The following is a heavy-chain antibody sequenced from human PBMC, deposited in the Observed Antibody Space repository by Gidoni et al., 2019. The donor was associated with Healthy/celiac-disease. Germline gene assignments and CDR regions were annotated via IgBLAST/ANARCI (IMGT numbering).Heavy chain of an antibody. CDR2: ISSSGSTI. J-gene: IGHJ4*02. V-gene: IGHV3-48*03. D-gene: IGHD3-22*01. CDR1: GFTFSSYE. Sequence: EVQLVESGGGLVQPGGSLRLSCAASGFTFSSYEMNWVRQAPGKGLEWVSYISSSGSTIYYADSVKGRFTISRDNAKNSLYLQMNSLRAEDTAVYYCAREGMIVVEILDYWGQGTLVTVSS. CDR3: AREGMIVVEILDY.